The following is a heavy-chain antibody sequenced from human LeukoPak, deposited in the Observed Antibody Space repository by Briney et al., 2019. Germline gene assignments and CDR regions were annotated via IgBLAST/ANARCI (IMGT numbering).Heavy chain of an antibody. Sequence: SVKVSLKASGGTFSSYAISWVRQAPGQGLEWMGGIIPIFGTANYAQKLQGRVTITAEKSTSTAYMELSSLRSEDTAVYYCARDRRERLGELSLYYWGQGTLVTVSS. CDR2: IIPIFGTA. J-gene: IGHJ4*02. CDR1: GGTFSSYA. D-gene: IGHD3-16*02. CDR3: ARDRRERLGELSLYY. V-gene: IGHV1-69*06.